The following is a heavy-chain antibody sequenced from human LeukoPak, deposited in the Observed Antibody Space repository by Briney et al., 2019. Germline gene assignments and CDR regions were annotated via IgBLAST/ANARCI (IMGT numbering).Heavy chain of an antibody. CDR3: ARHDVVRTLRKMIRGLFDY. CDR2: INHSGST. V-gene: IGHV4-34*01. CDR1: GGSFSGYY. J-gene: IGHJ4*02. D-gene: IGHD3-10*01. Sequence: PSETLSLTCAVYGGSFSGYYWSWIRQPPGKGLEWIGEINHSGSTNYNPSPKSRVTISVDTSKNQFSLKLSSVTAADTAVYYCARHDVVRTLRKMIRGLFDYWGQGTLVTVSS.